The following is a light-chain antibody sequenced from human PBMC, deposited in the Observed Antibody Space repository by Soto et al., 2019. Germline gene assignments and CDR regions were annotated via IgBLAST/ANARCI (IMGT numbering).Light chain of an antibody. J-gene: IGLJ1*01. Sequence: QSVLPQPASVSGSPGQSISIPCTGTSSDVGAYNYISWYQQHPGKAPKLIIYDVSNRPSGVSSRFSGSKSGNTASLTISGLQAEDGADYYCSAYTITSPYVFGTGTKVTVL. CDR2: DVS. CDR3: SAYTITSPYV. CDR1: SSDVGAYNY. V-gene: IGLV2-14*03.